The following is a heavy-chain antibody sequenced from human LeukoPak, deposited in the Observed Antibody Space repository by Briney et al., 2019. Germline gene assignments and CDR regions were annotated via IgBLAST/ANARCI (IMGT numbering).Heavy chain of an antibody. J-gene: IGHJ6*02. Sequence: PSETLSLTCTVSGGSISSYYWSWIRQPPGKGLEWIGDIYYSGSTNYNPSLKSRVTISVDTSKNQFSLKLSSVTAADTDVYYCARDRSGYLYGMDVWGQGTTVTVSS. CDR2: IYYSGST. CDR1: GGSISSYY. D-gene: IGHD3-3*01. CDR3: ARDRSGYLYGMDV. V-gene: IGHV4-59*01.